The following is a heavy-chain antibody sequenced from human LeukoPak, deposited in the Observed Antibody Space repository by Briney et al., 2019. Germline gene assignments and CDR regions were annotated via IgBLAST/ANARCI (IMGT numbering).Heavy chain of an antibody. Sequence: GGSLRLSCAASGFTFSSHWMSWVRQAPGKGLEWVANIKQDGSEKYYVDSVKGRFTISRDNAKNSLYLQMNSLRAEDTAVYYCARSVEYYYGSGSYPDYWGQGTLVTVSS. D-gene: IGHD3-10*01. CDR2: IKQDGSEK. J-gene: IGHJ4*02. CDR1: GFTFSSHW. CDR3: ARSVEYYYGSGSYPDY. V-gene: IGHV3-7*01.